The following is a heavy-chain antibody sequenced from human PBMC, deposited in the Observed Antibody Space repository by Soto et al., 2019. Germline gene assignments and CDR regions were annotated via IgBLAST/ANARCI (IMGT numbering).Heavy chain of an antibody. V-gene: IGHV1-69*13. CDR2: IIPIFGTA. CDR3: ARGREYYYDSSPKSGYYYYGMDV. Sequence: SVKVSCKASGGTFSSYAISWVRQAPGQGLEWMGGIIPIFGTANYAQKFQGRVTITADESTSTAYMELSSLRSEDTAVYYCARGREYYYDSSPKSGYYYYGMDVWGQGTTVTVSS. D-gene: IGHD3-22*01. CDR1: GGTFSSYA. J-gene: IGHJ6*02.